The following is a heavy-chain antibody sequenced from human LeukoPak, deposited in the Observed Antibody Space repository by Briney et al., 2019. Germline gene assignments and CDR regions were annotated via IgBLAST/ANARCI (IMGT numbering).Heavy chain of an antibody. J-gene: IGHJ3*02. CDR3: AREQDYGGNSDAFDI. CDR1: GGSISSYY. D-gene: IGHD4-23*01. CDR2: IYYSGST. Sequence: SETLSLTCTVSGGSISSYYWSWIRQPPGKGLEWIGYIYYSGSTNYNPSLTSRVTISVDTSKNQFSLKLSSVTAADTAVYYCAREQDYGGNSDAFDIWGQGTMVTVSS. V-gene: IGHV4-59*01.